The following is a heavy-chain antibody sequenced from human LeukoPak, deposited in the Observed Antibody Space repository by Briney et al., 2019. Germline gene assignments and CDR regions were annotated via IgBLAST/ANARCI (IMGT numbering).Heavy chain of an antibody. CDR1: GFTFSGSA. D-gene: IGHD4-11*01. CDR3: TSDRYSINWFDS. V-gene: IGHV3-73*01. Sequence: GGSLRLSCAASGFTFSGSAMHWVRQASGKGLEWVGRIRSKANSYATTYAASVKGRFTISRDDSKNTAYLQMNSLKTEDTAVYHCTSDRYSINWFDSWGQGTLVIVSS. CDR2: IRSKANSYAT. J-gene: IGHJ5*01.